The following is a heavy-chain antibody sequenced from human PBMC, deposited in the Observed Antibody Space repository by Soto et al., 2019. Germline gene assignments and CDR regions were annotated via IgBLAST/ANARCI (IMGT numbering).Heavy chain of an antibody. V-gene: IGHV4-59*01. J-gene: IGHJ4*02. CDR3: ARSGVAAVYY. CDR2: SHYSGNT. CDR1: GGSISSYY. D-gene: IGHD6-13*01. Sequence: QVHLQESGPGLVKPSETLSLTCTVSGGSISSYYWTWIRQSPGKGLEWIGYSHYSGNTNFNPSLKSRVTISIDTSKNQFSLKMRSVTAADTAVYYCARSGVAAVYYWGQGTLVTVSS.